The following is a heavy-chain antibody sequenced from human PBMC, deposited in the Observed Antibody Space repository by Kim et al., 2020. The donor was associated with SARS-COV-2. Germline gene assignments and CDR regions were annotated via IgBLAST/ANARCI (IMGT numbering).Heavy chain of an antibody. CDR1: GFTFSSYA. J-gene: IGHJ4*02. D-gene: IGHD3-10*01. Sequence: GGSLRLSCAASGFTFSSYAMHWVRQAPGKGLEWVADISYDGSNKYYADSVKGRFTISRDNSKNTLYLQMNSLRAEDTAVYYCARERFGGGIDYWGQGTLVTVSS. CDR2: ISYDGSNK. CDR3: ARERFGGGIDY. V-gene: IGHV3-30*04.